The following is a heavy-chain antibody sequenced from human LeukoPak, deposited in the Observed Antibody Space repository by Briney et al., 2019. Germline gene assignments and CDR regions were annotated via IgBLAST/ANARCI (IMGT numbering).Heavy chain of an antibody. CDR3: AKLGSIVAADAFFDY. J-gene: IGHJ4*02. D-gene: IGHD6-13*01. CDR1: GFTFSSYG. CDR2: IRYDGSNK. Sequence: GGSLRLSCAAYGFTFSSYGMHWVRQAPGKGLEWVAFIRYDGSNKYYADSVKGRFTISRDNSKNTLYLQMNTLRAEDTAVYYCAKLGSIVAADAFFDYWGQGTLVTVSS. V-gene: IGHV3-30*02.